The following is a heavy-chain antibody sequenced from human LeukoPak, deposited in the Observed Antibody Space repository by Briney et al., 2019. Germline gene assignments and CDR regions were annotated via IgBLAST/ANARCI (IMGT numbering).Heavy chain of an antibody. V-gene: IGHV1-46*01. CDR3: ARDYDILTGCPEFLQANNWFDP. Sequence: GASVKVSCKASGYTFTSYYMHWVRQAPGQGLEWMGIINPSGGSTSYAQKFQGRVTMTRDTSTSTVYMELSSLRSEDTAVYYCARDYDILTGCPEFLQANNWFDPWGQGTLVTVSS. CDR2: INPSGGST. J-gene: IGHJ5*02. CDR1: GYTFTSYY. D-gene: IGHD3-9*01.